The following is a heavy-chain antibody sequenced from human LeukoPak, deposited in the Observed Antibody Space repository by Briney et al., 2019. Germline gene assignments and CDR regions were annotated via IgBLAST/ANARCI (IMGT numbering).Heavy chain of an antibody. CDR3: ARENYYGMEV. J-gene: IGHJ6*02. V-gene: IGHV4-59*01. Sequence: SETLSLTCTVSGGSITSYYWSWIRQPPGKGLECIGYIYYIGSTNYNPSLKSRVTMSVDTSKNQFSLKLNSVTAADTTVYYCARENYYGMEVWGQGTTVIVSS. CDR1: GGSITSYY. CDR2: IYYIGST.